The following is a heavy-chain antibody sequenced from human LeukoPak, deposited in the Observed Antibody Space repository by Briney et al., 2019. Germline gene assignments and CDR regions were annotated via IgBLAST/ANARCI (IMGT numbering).Heavy chain of an antibody. CDR2: ISSSSSTI. D-gene: IGHD6-13*01. Sequence: GGSLRLSCAASGFTFSSYSMNWVRQAPGKGLEWVSYISSSSSTIYYADSVKGRFTISRDNAKNSLYLQMNSLRAEDTAVYYCARDREAAAGPNWFDHWGQGTLVTVSS. J-gene: IGHJ5*02. CDR3: ARDREAAAGPNWFDH. CDR1: GFTFSSYS. V-gene: IGHV3-48*04.